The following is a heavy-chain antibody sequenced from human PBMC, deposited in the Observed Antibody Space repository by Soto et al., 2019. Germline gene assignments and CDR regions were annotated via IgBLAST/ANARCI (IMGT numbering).Heavy chain of an antibody. CDR1: GFTFSSYG. J-gene: IGHJ4*02. CDR3: AKDREVAFPKYYFDY. V-gene: IGHV3-30*18. Sequence: GGSLRLSCAASGFTFSSYGIHWVRQAPGKGLEWVAIISYDGSNEYYADSVRGRFTVSRDNSKNTLYLQMNSLRAEDTAVYYCAKDREVAFPKYYFDYWGQGTLVTVSS. D-gene: IGHD5-12*01. CDR2: ISYDGSNE.